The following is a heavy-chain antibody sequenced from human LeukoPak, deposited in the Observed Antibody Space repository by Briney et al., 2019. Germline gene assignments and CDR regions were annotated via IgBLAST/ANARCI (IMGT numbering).Heavy chain of an antibody. CDR1: GFTFDDYA. J-gene: IGHJ4*02. CDR2: INWNGGST. D-gene: IGHD1-26*01. Sequence: GGSLRLSCAASGFTFDDYAMHWVRQAPGKGLEWVSGINWNGGSTGYADSVKGRFTISRDNAKNSLSLQMNSLRVEDTAVYYCARIIGISGTYPTDYWGQGTLVTVSS. V-gene: IGHV3-20*04. CDR3: ARIIGISGTYPTDY.